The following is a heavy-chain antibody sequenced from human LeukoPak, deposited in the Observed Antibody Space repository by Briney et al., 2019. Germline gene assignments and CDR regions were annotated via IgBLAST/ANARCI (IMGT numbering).Heavy chain of an antibody. CDR2: IYSGGST. J-gene: IGHJ4*02. CDR1: GFTVSSNY. V-gene: IGHV3-53*01. CDR3: ASNSYGQRPFDY. Sequence: GGSLRLSCAASGFTVSSNYMSWVRQAPGKGLEWVSVIYSGGSTYYADSVKGRFTISRDNSKNTLYLQINSLRAEDTAVYYCASNSYGQRPFDYSGQGTLVTVSS. D-gene: IGHD5-18*01.